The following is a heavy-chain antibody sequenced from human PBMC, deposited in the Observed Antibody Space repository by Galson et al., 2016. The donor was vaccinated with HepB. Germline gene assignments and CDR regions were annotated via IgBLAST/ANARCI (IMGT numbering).Heavy chain of an antibody. J-gene: IGHJ4*02. V-gene: IGHV1-69*13. CDR1: GGTLSSYA. D-gene: IGHD5-12*01. Sequence: SVKVSCKASGGTLSSYAISWVRQAPGQGLEWMGGIIATIDAGTYAQKFQGRLTITVDESTTTVFMELSSLRSDDTAIYYCARSRKRYSGHDLGFWGQGTLVTVSS. CDR2: IIATIDAG. CDR3: ARSRKRYSGHDLGF.